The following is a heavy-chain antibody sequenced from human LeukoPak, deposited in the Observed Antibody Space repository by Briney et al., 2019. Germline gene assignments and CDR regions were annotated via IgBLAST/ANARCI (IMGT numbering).Heavy chain of an antibody. Sequence: SQTLSLTCTVSGGSISSSGYYWSWIRQHPGKGLEWIGYIFYSGSTNYNPSLMSRLSISVDTDENQFSLRLRSVTAADTAVYYCARGVGYCSGGTCYSYYYGMDVWSQGTTVTVSS. V-gene: IGHV4-31*03. CDR3: ARGVGYCSGGTCYSYYYGMDV. D-gene: IGHD2-15*01. CDR2: IFYSGST. CDR1: GGSISSSGYY. J-gene: IGHJ6*02.